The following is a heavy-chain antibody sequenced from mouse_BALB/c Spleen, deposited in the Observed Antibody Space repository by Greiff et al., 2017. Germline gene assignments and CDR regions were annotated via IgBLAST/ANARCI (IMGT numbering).Heavy chain of an antibody. CDR3: GRGRTTVPLGYFDY. Sequence: VQLQQSGPALVKPGASVKISCKASGSSFPCYFMNCVKLSHGKSLEWIGRITPYHGDTFFNQKFKGKATLTVDKSSSTAHMELLSLTSEDSAVYYCGRGRTTVPLGYFDYWGQGTTLTVSS. CDR1: GSSFPCYF. D-gene: IGHD1-1*01. CDR2: ITPYHGDT. V-gene: IGHV1-37*01. J-gene: IGHJ2*01.